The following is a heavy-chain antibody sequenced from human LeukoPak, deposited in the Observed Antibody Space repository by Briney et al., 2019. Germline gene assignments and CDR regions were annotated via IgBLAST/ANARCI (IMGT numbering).Heavy chain of an antibody. CDR1: DDSITTSLYY. V-gene: IGHV4-39*07. CDR2: VHSSGNS. CDR3: ARNYFTPLGYFDP. Sequence: PSETLSLTCTVSDDSITTSLYYWAWVRQPPGLALQWVATVHSSGNSFYNPSLKSRVLISLGTSKNQFSLKLKSVTDGDTAVYYCARNYFTPLGYFDPWGQGTLVTVSS. J-gene: IGHJ5*02. D-gene: IGHD2/OR15-2a*01.